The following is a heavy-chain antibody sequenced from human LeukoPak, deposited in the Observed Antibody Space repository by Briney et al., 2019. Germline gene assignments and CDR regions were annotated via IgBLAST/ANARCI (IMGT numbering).Heavy chain of an antibody. CDR3: ARILVVPAANYYYSYGMDV. CDR1: GFTFSDYN. CDR2: ISSSATYI. J-gene: IGHJ6*02. D-gene: IGHD2-2*01. V-gene: IGHV3-21*06. Sequence: GGSLRLSSAASGFTFSDYNMNWVRQAPGKGLEWVSSISSSATYIYYADSVKGRFTISRDNAKTSLSLQMNSLRAEDTAVYYCARILVVPAANYYYSYGMDVWGQGTTVTVSS.